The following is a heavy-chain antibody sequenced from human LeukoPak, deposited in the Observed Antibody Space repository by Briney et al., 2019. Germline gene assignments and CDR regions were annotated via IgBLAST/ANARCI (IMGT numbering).Heavy chain of an antibody. CDR3: ARVRYSSSWYLTPEDY. V-gene: IGHV1-18*01. J-gene: IGHJ4*02. CDR1: GYTFTSYG. CDR2: ISAYNGNT. D-gene: IGHD6-13*01. Sequence: ASVKVSCKASGYTFTSYGISRVRQAPGQGLEWMGWISAYNGNTNYAQKLQGRVTMTTDTSTSTAYMELRSLRSDDTAVYYCARVRYSSSWYLTPEDYWGQGTLVTVSS.